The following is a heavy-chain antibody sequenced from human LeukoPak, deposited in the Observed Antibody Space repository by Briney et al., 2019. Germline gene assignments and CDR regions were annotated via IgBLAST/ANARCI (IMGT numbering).Heavy chain of an antibody. Sequence: SETLSLTCTVSGGSISSHYWSWIRQPPGKGLEWIGYIYYSGSTNYNPSLKSRVTMSVGTSKNQFSLKLSSVTAADTAVYYCARISPTTQMNNWGRGTLVTVSS. CDR1: GGSISSHY. J-gene: IGHJ4*02. V-gene: IGHV4-59*11. CDR3: ARISPTTQMNN. D-gene: IGHD4-11*01. CDR2: IYYSGST.